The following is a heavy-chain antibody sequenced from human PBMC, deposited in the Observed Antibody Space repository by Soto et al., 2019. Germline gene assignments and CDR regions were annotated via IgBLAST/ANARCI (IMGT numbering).Heavy chain of an antibody. J-gene: IGHJ4*02. CDR2: VSASGTTT. V-gene: IGHV3-23*01. CDR3: AKAMTTITREFDY. Sequence: GGSLRLSCAASGFTFSSHGMSWVRQAPGKGLEWVSVVSASGTTTFQADSVKGRFTISRDNSNNTLYLQMNSLRAEDTARYYCAKAMTTITREFDYWGQGTLVTVSS. D-gene: IGHD4-4*01. CDR1: GFTFSSHG.